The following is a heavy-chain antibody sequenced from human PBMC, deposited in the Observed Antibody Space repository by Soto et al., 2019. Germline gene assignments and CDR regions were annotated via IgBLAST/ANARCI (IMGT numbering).Heavy chain of an antibody. CDR2: IYYSGST. J-gene: IGHJ5*02. V-gene: IGHV4-61*08. CDR3: ARGNYEVLYNWFDP. Sequence: SETLSLTCTVSGDSIRSGGHYWSWIRQPPGKGLEWIGYIYYSGSTNYNPSLKSRVTISVDTSKNQFSLKLSSVTAADTAVYYCARGNYEVLYNWFDPWGQGTLVTVSS. D-gene: IGHD4-4*01. CDR1: GDSIRSGGHY.